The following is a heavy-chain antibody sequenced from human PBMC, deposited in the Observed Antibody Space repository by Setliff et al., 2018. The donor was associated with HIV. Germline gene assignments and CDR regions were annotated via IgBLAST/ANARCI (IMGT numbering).Heavy chain of an antibody. J-gene: IGHJ5*02. CDR1: GFVFSDFW. D-gene: IGHD2-8*01. CDR3: AALSVRTNPVYGVISTRFDP. Sequence: GGSLRLSCAASGFVFSDFWMSWARQAPGKGLEWVANINDEGNKKWYVGSARGRFTISRDNAKNSLFLQMNSLRADDTAVYYCAALSVRTNPVYGVISTRFDPWGQGSLVTVSS. CDR2: INDEGNKK. V-gene: IGHV3-7*03.